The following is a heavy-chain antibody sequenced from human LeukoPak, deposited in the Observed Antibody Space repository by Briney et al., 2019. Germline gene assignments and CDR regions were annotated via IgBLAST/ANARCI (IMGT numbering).Heavy chain of an antibody. CDR3: ARGAYCGGDCYRPYFDY. CDR2: INHSGST. D-gene: IGHD2-21*02. CDR1: GGSFSGYY. V-gene: IGHV4-34*01. J-gene: IGHJ4*02. Sequence: SETLSLTCAVYGGSFSGYYWSWIRQPPGEGLEWIGEINHSGSTNYNPSLKSRVTISVDTSKNQFSLKLSSVTAADTAVYYCARGAYCGGDCYRPYFDYWGQGTLVTVSS.